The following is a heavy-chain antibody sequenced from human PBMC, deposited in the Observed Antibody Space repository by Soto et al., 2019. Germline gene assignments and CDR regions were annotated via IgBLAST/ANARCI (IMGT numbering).Heavy chain of an antibody. J-gene: IGHJ5*02. CDR1: GGSFSGYY. V-gene: IGHV4-34*01. CDR3: ARGVRGIGAAGAVAWFDP. CDR2: INPSGTT. D-gene: IGHD6-13*01. Sequence: QVQLQQWGAGLLKSSETLSLTCAVYGGSFSGYYWSWIRQPPVKGLEWIGEINPSGTTNYNPSLKCRVSISVDTSNKQFSLRLISMTAADTGVYFCARGVRGIGAAGAVAWFDPWGPGTLVTVSS.